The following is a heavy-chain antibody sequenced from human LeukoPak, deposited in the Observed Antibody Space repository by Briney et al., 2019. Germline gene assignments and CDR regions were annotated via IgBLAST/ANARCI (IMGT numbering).Heavy chain of an antibody. J-gene: IGHJ4*02. CDR3: ARNYDVLTGYPYYFDH. V-gene: IGHV3-21*01. D-gene: IGHD3-9*01. CDR1: GFTFSSYA. CDR2: ITAGGSFK. Sequence: AGGSLRPSCAASGFTFSSYAMSWVRQAPGKGLDWVSSITAGGSFKYYADSVEGRFTISRDNAKNSLYLQMSSLTPEDTAVYYCARNYDVLTGYPYYFDHWGQGILVTVSS.